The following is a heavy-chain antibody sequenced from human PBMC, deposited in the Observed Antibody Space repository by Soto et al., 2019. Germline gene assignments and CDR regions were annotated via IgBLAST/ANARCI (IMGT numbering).Heavy chain of an antibody. Sequence: SETLSLTCTVSGGSISSYYWSWIRQPPGKGLEWIGYIYYSGSTNYNPSLKSRVTISVDTSKNQFSLKLSSVTAADTAVYYCARDQNYGMDVWGQGTTVTVSS. J-gene: IGHJ6*02. CDR1: GGSISSYY. V-gene: IGHV4-59*01. CDR2: IYYSGST. CDR3: ARDQNYGMDV.